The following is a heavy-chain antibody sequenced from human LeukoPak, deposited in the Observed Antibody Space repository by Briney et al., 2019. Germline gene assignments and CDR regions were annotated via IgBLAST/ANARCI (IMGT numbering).Heavy chain of an antibody. V-gene: IGHV4-59*01. CDR2: IYYSGST. CDR3: ARGPYSGSYYSVNAFDI. Sequence: PSETLSLTCTVSGGSISSYYGSWIRQPPGKGLEWIGYIYYSGSTNYNPSLKSRVTISVDTSKNQFSLKLSSVTAADTAVYYCARGPYSGSYYSVNAFDIWGQGTMVTVSS. J-gene: IGHJ3*02. CDR1: GGSISSYY. D-gene: IGHD1-26*01.